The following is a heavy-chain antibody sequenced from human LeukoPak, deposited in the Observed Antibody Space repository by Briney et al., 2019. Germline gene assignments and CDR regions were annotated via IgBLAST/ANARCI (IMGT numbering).Heavy chain of an antibody. V-gene: IGHV4-59*01. CDR3: ARDSRVPDGYNHYFDY. J-gene: IGHJ4*02. Sequence: SETLSLTCTVSGGSISSYYWSWIRQPPGKGLEWIGYIYYTGSTNYNPSLKSRITISVDTSKNQFSLKLSSVTAADTAVYYCARDSRVPDGYNHYFDYWGQGTLVTVSS. CDR2: IYYTGST. CDR1: GGSISSYY. D-gene: IGHD5-24*01.